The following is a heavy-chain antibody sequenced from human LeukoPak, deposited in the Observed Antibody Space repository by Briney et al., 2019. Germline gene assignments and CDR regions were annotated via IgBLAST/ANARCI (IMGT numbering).Heavy chain of an antibody. CDR1: SGSFSGYY. CDR2: INHSGST. J-gene: IGHJ2*01. V-gene: IGHV4-34*01. Sequence: PSETLSLTCAVYSGSFSGYYWSWIRQPPGKGLEWIGEINHSGSTNYNPSLKSRVTISVDTSKNQFSLKLSSVTAADTAVYYCARGGRSLVAAQFDLWGRGTLVTVSS. CDR3: ARGGRSLVAAQFDL. D-gene: IGHD2-15*01.